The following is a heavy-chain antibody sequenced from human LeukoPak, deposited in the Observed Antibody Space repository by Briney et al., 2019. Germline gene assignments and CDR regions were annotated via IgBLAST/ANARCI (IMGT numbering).Heavy chain of an antibody. D-gene: IGHD6-19*01. CDR3: ATVLSSGWYGD. CDR1: GYIFTDYY. V-gene: IGHV1-2*02. J-gene: IGHJ4*02. CDR2: INSNSGAT. Sequence: ASVKVSCKASGYIFTDYYMHWVRQAPGQGLEWMGWINSNSGATNFAQKFQGRVTMTRDTSISTAYMELSRLRSDDTAVYYCATVLSSGWYGDWGQGTLVTVSS.